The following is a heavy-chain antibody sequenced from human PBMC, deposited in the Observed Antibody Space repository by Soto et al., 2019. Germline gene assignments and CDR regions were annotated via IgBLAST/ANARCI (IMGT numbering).Heavy chain of an antibody. V-gene: IGHV4-30-4*01. Sequence: SETLSLTCTVSGVSISSGDYYWSWIRQPPGKGLEWIGYIYYSGSTYYNPSLKSRVTISVDTSKNQFSLKLSSVTAADTAVYYCARYSYYYDSSGYRPLDYWGQGTLVTVSS. J-gene: IGHJ4*02. CDR3: ARYSYYYDSSGYRPLDY. CDR1: GVSISSGDYY. D-gene: IGHD3-22*01. CDR2: IYYSGST.